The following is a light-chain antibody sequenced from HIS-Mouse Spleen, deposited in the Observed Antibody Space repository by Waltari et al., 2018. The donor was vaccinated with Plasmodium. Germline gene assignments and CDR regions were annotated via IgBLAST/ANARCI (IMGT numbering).Light chain of an antibody. CDR3: YSTDSSGNHRV. J-gene: IGLJ3*02. CDR1: ALPKKY. V-gene: IGLV3-10*01. Sequence: SYELTQPPSVSVSPGQTARITCSGDALPKKYAYWYQQKSGQAPVLVIDEDSKRPSGIHERFSGSSSGTMDTLTISGAQVEDEADYYCYSTDSSGNHRVFGGGTKLTVL. CDR2: EDS.